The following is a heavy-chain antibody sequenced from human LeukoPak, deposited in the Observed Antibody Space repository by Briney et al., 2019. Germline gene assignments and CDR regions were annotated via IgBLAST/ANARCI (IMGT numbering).Heavy chain of an antibody. Sequence: SETLSLTCTVSGGSISSSSYYWGWIRQPPGKGLEWIGSIYYSGSTYYNPYLKSRVTISVDTPKNQFSLKLSSVTAADTAVYYCARESHDRSIRGVMPTYYYYYYMDVWGKGTTVTISS. CDR3: ARESHDRSIRGVMPTYYYYYYMDV. CDR2: IYYSGST. V-gene: IGHV4-39*07. J-gene: IGHJ6*03. CDR1: GGSISSSSYY. D-gene: IGHD3-16*01.